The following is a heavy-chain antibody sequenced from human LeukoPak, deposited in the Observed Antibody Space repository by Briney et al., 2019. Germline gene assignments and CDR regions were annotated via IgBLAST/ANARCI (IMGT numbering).Heavy chain of an antibody. V-gene: IGHV4-39*07. CDR1: GGSVSGSSDY. D-gene: IGHD5-18*01. CDR3: ARGLPGLWLRYYYMDV. J-gene: IGHJ6*03. CDR2: IYFRDNT. Sequence: SETLSLTCTVSGGSVSGSSDYWGWIRQPPGKGLEWIGSIYFRDNTYYNPSLKSRVTISVDTSKNQFSLKLSSVTAADTAVYYCARGLPGLWLRYYYMDVWGKGTTVTVSS.